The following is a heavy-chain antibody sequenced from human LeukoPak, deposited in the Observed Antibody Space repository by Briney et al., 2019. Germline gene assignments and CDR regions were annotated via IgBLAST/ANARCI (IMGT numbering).Heavy chain of an antibody. V-gene: IGHV1-46*01. CDR2: INPSGGST. CDR1: GYTFTSYY. CDR3: ARADGYNYWGFDY. D-gene: IGHD5-24*01. Sequence: ASVKVSCKASGYTFTSYYMHWVRQAPGQGLECMGIINPSGGSTSYAQKFQGSVTMTRDMSTSTVYMELSSLRSEDTAVYYCARADGYNYWGFDYWGQGTLVTVSS. J-gene: IGHJ4*02.